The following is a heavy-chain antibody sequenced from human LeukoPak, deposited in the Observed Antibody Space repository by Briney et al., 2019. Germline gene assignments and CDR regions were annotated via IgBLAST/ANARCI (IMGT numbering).Heavy chain of an antibody. CDR1: GGSISSYY. Sequence: SETLSLTCTVSGGSISSYYWGWIRQPPGKGLEWIGSIYYSGSTYYNPSLKSRVTISVDTSKNQFSLKLSSVTAADTAVYYCARQHITYSYRHYYYYYMDVWGKGTTVTVSS. J-gene: IGHJ6*03. CDR2: IYYSGST. CDR3: ARQHITYSYRHYYYYYMDV. D-gene: IGHD5-18*01. V-gene: IGHV4-39*01.